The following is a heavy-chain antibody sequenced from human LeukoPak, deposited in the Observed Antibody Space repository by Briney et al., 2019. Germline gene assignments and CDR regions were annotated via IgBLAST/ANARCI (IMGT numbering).Heavy chain of an antibody. CDR3: AKDGVTAINWFDP. CDR1: GGSISSGTYY. V-gene: IGHV4-39*07. Sequence: SETLSLTCTVSGGSISSGTYYWGWIRQPPGKGLEWIGNIYYSGNTNYNPSLKSRVTISVDTSKNQFSLKLSSVTAADTAFYYCAKDGVTAINWFDPWGQGTLVTVSS. D-gene: IGHD2-21*02. CDR2: IYYSGNT. J-gene: IGHJ5*02.